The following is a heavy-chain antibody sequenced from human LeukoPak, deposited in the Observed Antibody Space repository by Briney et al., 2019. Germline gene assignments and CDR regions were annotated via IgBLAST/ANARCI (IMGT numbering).Heavy chain of an antibody. J-gene: IGHJ5*02. V-gene: IGHV4-34*01. CDR1: GGSFSGYY. D-gene: IGHD6-13*01. CDR3: ARDLTGPPVPAAGRYNWFDP. Sequence: SETLSLTCAVYGGSFSGYYWSWIRQPPGKGLEWIGEINHSGSTNYNPSLKSRVTISVDTSKNQFSLKLSSVTAADAAVYYCARDLTGPPVPAAGRYNWFDPWGQGTLVTVSS. CDR2: INHSGST.